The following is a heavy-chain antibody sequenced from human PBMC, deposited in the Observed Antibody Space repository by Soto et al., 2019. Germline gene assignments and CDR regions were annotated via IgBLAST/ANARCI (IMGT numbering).Heavy chain of an antibody. D-gene: IGHD2-8*01. CDR1: GFTFSSYA. CDR2: ISGSGDST. J-gene: IGHJ4*02. Sequence: EVQLLESGGGLVQPGGSLRLSCAASGFTFSSYAMSWVRQAPGKGLEWVSTISGSGDSTYYADSVKGRFTISRDNSKNTLYLQMNSLRAEDTAIYYCAKGDIVLMAPFYYFDYWSQGTLVTVSS. CDR3: AKGDIVLMAPFYYFDY. V-gene: IGHV3-23*01.